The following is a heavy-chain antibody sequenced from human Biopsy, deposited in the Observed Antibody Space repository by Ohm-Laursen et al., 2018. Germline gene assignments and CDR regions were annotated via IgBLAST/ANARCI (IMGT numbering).Heavy chain of an antibody. V-gene: IGHV4-59*08. Sequence: SETLSLTCSVSGGSISGSSWSWIRQAPGKGLEWIGYISYSRDTNYNPPLKSLITISVDPSKNQFSLKLTSVTAADTAVYYCAKHGSGWTEDDAFHIWGQGTMVTVSS. J-gene: IGHJ3*02. CDR3: AKHGSGWTEDDAFHI. CDR1: GGSISGSS. CDR2: ISYSRDT. D-gene: IGHD6-19*01.